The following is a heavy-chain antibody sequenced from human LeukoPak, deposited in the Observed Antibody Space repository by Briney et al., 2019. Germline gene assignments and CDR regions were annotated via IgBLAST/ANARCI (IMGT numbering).Heavy chain of an antibody. V-gene: IGHV4-30-4*01. CDR3: AREDPLHYYGMDV. Sequence: SETLSLTYTVSGGSIRSGDYYWSWIRQPPGKGLEWIGYIYYSGSTYYNPSLKSRVTISVDTSKNQFSLKLSSVTAADTAVYYCAREDPLHYYGMDVWGQGTTVTVSS. CDR2: IYYSGST. J-gene: IGHJ6*02. CDR1: GGSIRSGDYY.